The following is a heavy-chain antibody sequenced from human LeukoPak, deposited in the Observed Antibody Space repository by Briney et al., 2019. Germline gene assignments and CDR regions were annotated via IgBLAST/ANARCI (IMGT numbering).Heavy chain of an antibody. CDR2: INHSGST. J-gene: IGHJ4*02. CDR1: GGSFSGYY. Sequence: SETLSLTCAVYGGSFSGYYWSWIRQPPGKGLEWIGEINHSGSTNYNPSLKSRVTISVDTSKNQFSLKLSSVTAADTAVYYCARVSSGSSIHFDYWGQGTLVTVSS. V-gene: IGHV4-34*01. CDR3: ARVSSGSSIHFDY. D-gene: IGHD6-13*01.